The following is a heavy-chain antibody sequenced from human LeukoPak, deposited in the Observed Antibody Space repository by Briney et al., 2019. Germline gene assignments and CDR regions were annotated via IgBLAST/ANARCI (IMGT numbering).Heavy chain of an antibody. CDR2: IYYSGST. V-gene: IGHV4-39*07. D-gene: IGHD3-22*01. CDR3: ARDRAMIGFDP. Sequence: SGTLSLTCTVSGGSISSTRYYWGWIRQPPGKGLEWIGSIYYSGSTYYKPSLKSRVTMSVDRSKNQFSLKLSSVTAADTAVYYCARDRAMIGFDPWGQGTLVTVSS. J-gene: IGHJ5*02. CDR1: GGSISSTRYY.